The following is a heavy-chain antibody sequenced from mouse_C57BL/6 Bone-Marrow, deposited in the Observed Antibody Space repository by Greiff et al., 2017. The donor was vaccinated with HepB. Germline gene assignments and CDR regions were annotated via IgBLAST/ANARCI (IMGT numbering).Heavy chain of an antibody. V-gene: IGHV5-17*01. CDR3: ARPEDSSGY. CDR1: GFTFSDYG. CDR2: ISSGSSTI. J-gene: IGHJ3*01. D-gene: IGHD3-2*02. Sequence: EVKLMESGGGLVKPGGSLKLSCAASGFTFSDYGMHWVRQAPEKGLEWVAYISSGSSTIYYADTVKGRFTISRDNAKNTLFLQMTSLRSEDTAMYYCARPEDSSGYWGQGTLVTVSA.